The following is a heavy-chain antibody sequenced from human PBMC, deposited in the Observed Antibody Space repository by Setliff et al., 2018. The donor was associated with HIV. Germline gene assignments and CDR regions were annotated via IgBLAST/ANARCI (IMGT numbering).Heavy chain of an antibody. V-gene: IGHV1-46*01. CDR2: INPSDGTT. Sequence: ASVKVSCKASGYTFTSCFMHWVRQAPGQGLEYMGIINPSDGTTDYTQKFQDRVTMTRNTSIRTVYMELTSLRSEDTAVYYCASGENLQPRMDVWGQGTTVTAP. CDR1: GYTFTSCF. CDR3: ASGENLQPRMDV. D-gene: IGHD5-18*01. J-gene: IGHJ6*02.